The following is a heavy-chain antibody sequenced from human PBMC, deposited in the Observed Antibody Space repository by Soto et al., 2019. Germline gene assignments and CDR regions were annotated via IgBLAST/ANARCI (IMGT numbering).Heavy chain of an antibody. V-gene: IGHV4-59*08. CDR3: ARHGWYAFDI. D-gene: IGHD6-19*01. J-gene: IGHJ3*02. CDR1: GFTFSSYS. CDR2: IYYSGST. Sequence: GSLRLSCAASGFTFSSYSMNWFRQAPGKGLEWIGYIYYSGSTNYNPSLKSRVTISVDTSKNQFSLKLSSVTAADTAVYYCARHGWYAFDIWGQGTMVTVSS.